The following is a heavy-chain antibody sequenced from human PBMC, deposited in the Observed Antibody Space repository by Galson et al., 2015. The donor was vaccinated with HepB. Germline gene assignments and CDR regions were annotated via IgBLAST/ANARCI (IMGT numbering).Heavy chain of an antibody. J-gene: IGHJ4*02. CDR3: ASTTRGWEILGKDY. CDR1: GFTFSSYA. Sequence: SLRLSCAASGFTFSSYAMSWVRQAPGKGLEWVSGISGSGGSTYYADSVKGRFTISRDNSKNTLYLQMNSLRAEDTAVYYCASTTRGWEILGKDYWGQGTLVTVSS. D-gene: IGHD1-26*01. V-gene: IGHV3-23*01. CDR2: ISGSGGST.